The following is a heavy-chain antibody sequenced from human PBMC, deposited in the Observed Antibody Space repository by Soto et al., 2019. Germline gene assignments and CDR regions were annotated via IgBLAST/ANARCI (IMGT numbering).Heavy chain of an antibody. J-gene: IGHJ4*02. D-gene: IGHD1-1*01. CDR1: GFTFSSYG. CDR3: AGGTGWVHDY. Sequence: GGSLRLSCAASGFTFSSYGMHWVRQAPGKGLEWVANIKQDGSAKNYVESVKGRFTISRDNAKNLVYLQTNSLRAEDTAVYYCAGGTGWVHDYWGQGTLVTVAS. V-gene: IGHV3-7*04. CDR2: IKQDGSAK.